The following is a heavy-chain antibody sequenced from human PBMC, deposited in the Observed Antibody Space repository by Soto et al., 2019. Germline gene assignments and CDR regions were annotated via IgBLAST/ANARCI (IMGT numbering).Heavy chain of an antibody. J-gene: IGHJ6*03. D-gene: IGHD7-27*01. CDR3: ARDLSWGSNWYYYMDV. Sequence: EVQLVESGGGLVQPGGSLRLSCATSGFILSDCAMNWVRQAPGKGLEWVSYISSSSSVIDYADSVKGRFTVSRYNARNSLYLKMNSLRAEDTAVYYCARDLSWGSNWYYYMDVWGKGTTVTVSS. CDR1: GFILSDCA. V-gene: IGHV3-48*01. CDR2: ISSSSSVI.